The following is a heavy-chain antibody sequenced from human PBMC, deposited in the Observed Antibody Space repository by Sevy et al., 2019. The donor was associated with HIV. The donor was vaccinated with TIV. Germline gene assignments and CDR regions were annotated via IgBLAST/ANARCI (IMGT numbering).Heavy chain of an antibody. CDR1: GFIFSTSP. CDR2: LSYDDSDE. J-gene: IGHJ4*02. Sequence: GESLKISCAASGFIFSTSPMHWVRQAPGKGLECVAILSYDDSDENYADSVKGRLTIHRNNSKNTLYLQMNSLRTEDTAVYYCAKDDLGSIDYWGQGTLVTVSS. V-gene: IGHV3-30-3*02. CDR3: AKDDLGSIDY. D-gene: IGHD3-10*01.